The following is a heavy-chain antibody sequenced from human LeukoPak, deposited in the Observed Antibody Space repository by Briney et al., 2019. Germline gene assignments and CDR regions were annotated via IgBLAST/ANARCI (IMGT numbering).Heavy chain of an antibody. V-gene: IGHV3-30-3*01. CDR1: GFTFSSYA. CDR3: ARGTEGYCSSTSCYLGNPEHDY. Sequence: PGGSLRLSCAASGFTFSSYAMHWVRQAPGKGLEWVAVISYDGSNKYYADSVKGRFTISRDNSKNTLYLQMNSLRAEDTAVYYCARGTEGYCSSTSCYLGNPEHDYWGQGTLVTVSS. J-gene: IGHJ4*02. D-gene: IGHD2-2*01. CDR2: ISYDGSNK.